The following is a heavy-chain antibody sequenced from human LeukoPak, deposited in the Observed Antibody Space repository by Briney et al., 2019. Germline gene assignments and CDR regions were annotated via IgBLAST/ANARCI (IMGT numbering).Heavy chain of an antibody. CDR1: GYTFTSYA. Sequence: ASVKVSCKASGYTFTSYAMNWVRQAPGQGLEWMGWISTYNGHTNYAQKVQDRVTMTRDTSTSTVYMELRSLRYDDTAVYYCARFFPQKWELPGKWFAPWGQGTLVTVSS. CDR3: ARFFPQKWELPGKWFAP. CDR2: ISTYNGHT. J-gene: IGHJ5*02. V-gene: IGHV1-18*01. D-gene: IGHD1-26*01.